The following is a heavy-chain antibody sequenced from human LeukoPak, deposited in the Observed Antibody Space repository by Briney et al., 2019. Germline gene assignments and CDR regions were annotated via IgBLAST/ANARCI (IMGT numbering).Heavy chain of an antibody. V-gene: IGHV1-8*01. J-gene: IGHJ6*02. Sequence: ASVKVSCKASGYTFTSYDINWVRQATGQGLEWMGWTNPNSGNTGYAQKFQGRVTMTRNTSISTAYMELSSLRSEDTAVYYCARNEGGHQRYYYGMDVWGQGTTVTVSS. CDR2: TNPNSGNT. CDR1: GYTFTSYD. CDR3: ARNEGGHQRYYYGMDV. D-gene: IGHD2-2*01.